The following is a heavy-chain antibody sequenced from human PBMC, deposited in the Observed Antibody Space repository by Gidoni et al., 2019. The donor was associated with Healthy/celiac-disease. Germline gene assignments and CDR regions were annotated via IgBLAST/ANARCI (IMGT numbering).Heavy chain of an antibody. CDR2: ISAYNGNT. CDR1: GYTFTRYG. CDR3: ARVPDSSSSQLPDY. V-gene: IGHV1-18*01. D-gene: IGHD6-6*01. J-gene: IGHJ4*02. Sequence: QVQLVQSGAEVKKHGASVKVSCKASGYTFTRYGISWVRQAPGQGFERLGWISAYNGNTNYAQKLQGRVTMTTDTSTSTAYMGLSSLRSDDTAVYYCARVPDSSSSQLPDYGGQGSLVTVAS.